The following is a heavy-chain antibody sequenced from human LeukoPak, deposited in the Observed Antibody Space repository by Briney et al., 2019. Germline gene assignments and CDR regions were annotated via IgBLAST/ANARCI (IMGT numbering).Heavy chain of an antibody. Sequence: KPSETLSLTCTVSGGSISSHYWSWIRQPPGKGLEGIGYIYYSGSTNYNPSLKSRVNISVDTSKNQFSLKLSSVTAADTAVYYCARVSRAHYYDFWSGYYGSGSGYMDVWGKGTTVTVSS. CDR3: ARVSRAHYYDFWSGYYGSGSGYMDV. D-gene: IGHD3-3*01. V-gene: IGHV4-59*11. CDR2: IYYSGST. CDR1: GGSISSHY. J-gene: IGHJ6*03.